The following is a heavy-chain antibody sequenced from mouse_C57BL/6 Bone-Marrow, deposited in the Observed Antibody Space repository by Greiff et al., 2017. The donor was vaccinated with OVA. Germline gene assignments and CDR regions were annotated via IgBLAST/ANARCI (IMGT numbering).Heavy chain of an antibody. Sequence: EVKVVDSGGGLVQSGRSLRLSCATSGFTFSDFYMEWVRQAPGKGLEWIAASRNKANDYTTEYSASVKGRFIVSRDTSQSILYLQMNALRAEDTAIYYCARDAITTVPDYWGQGTTLTVSS. V-gene: IGHV7-1*01. J-gene: IGHJ2*01. CDR1: GFTFSDFY. CDR3: ARDAITTVPDY. CDR2: SRNKANDYTT. D-gene: IGHD1-1*01.